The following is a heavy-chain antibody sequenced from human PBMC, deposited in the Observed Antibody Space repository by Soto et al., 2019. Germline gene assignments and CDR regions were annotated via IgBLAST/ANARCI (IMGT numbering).Heavy chain of an antibody. CDR2: IYHIGST. CDR3: AREVFSSSSGFDY. CDR1: SGTISSDGYY. Sequence: PSETLSLTCTVSSGTISSDGYYWSWIRQAPGRGLEWIGYIYHIGSTYYNPSLESRVTTSLDKSKNQFSLNLRSVTAADTAVYFCAREVFSSSSGFDYWGQGTLVTVSS. V-gene: IGHV4-30-4*01. D-gene: IGHD6-6*01. J-gene: IGHJ4*02.